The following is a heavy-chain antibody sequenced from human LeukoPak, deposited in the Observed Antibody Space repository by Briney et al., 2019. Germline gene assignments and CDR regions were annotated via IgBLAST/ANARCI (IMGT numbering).Heavy chain of an antibody. J-gene: IGHJ5*02. CDR2: IYSGGST. D-gene: IGHD6-19*01. CDR3: ASVAGTGGWFDP. V-gene: IGHV3-53*01. CDR1: GFTFSDYY. Sequence: SGGSLRLSCAASGFTFSDYYMSWIRQAPGKGLEWVSVIYSGGSTYYADSVKGRFTISRDNSKNTLYLQMNSLRAEDTAVYYCASVAGTGGWFDPWGQGTLVTVSS.